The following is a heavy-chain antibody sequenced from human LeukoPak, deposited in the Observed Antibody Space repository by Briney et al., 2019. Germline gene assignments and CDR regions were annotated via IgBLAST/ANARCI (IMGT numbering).Heavy chain of an antibody. V-gene: IGHV4-4*07. D-gene: IGHD1-26*01. CDR1: GDSISSSY. Sequence: MPSETLSLTCTVSGDSISSSYWSWVRQPAGKGREWLGRISASGGANYNPSLQSRVAMSVDTSKNQYSLNLSSVTAADTATYYCARVRSGSFDYWGQGTLVTVSS. CDR3: ARVRSGSFDY. CDR2: ISASGGA. J-gene: IGHJ4*02.